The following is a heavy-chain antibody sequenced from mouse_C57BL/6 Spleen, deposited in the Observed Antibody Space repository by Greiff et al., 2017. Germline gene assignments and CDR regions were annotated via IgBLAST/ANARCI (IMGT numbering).Heavy chain of an antibody. J-gene: IGHJ1*03. V-gene: IGHV5-4*01. D-gene: IGHD2-5*01. Sequence: DVMLVESGGGLVKPGGSLKLSCAASGFTFSSYAMSWVRQTPEKRLEWVATISDGGSYTYYPDNVKGRFTISRDNAKINLYLQMSHLKSEDTAMYYCARDKGYSNYWYFDVWGTGTTVTVSS. CDR1: GFTFSSYA. CDR2: ISDGGSYT. CDR3: ARDKGYSNYWYFDV.